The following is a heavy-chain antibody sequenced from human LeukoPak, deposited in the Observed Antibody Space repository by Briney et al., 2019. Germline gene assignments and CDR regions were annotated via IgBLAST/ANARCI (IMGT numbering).Heavy chain of an antibody. CDR2: IIPIFGTA. V-gene: IGHV1-69*13. CDR3: ARPSEEQWLVLGDAFDI. Sequence: PVKVSCKASGGTFSSYAISWVRQAPGQGLEWMGGIIPIFGTANYAQKFQGRVTITADESTSTAYMELSSLRSEDTAVYYCARPSEEQWLVLGDAFDIWGQGTMVTVSS. J-gene: IGHJ3*02. CDR1: GGTFSSYA. D-gene: IGHD6-19*01.